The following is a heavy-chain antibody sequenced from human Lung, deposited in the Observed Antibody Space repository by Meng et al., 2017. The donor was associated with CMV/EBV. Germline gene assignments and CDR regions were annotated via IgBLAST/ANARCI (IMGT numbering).Heavy chain of an antibody. CDR2: IRYDGKNE. D-gene: IGHD3-3*01. Sequence: SRAASGFTFSSYGMHWVRQAPGKGLEGVAFIRYDGKNEYYADSVKGRFSISRDDSKNTLYLQMNSLRPEDTAVYYCAKETGPIAGGYYYYGIDVWGQGXTVXVSS. CDR3: AKETGPIAGGYYYYGIDV. J-gene: IGHJ6*02. V-gene: IGHV3-30*02. CDR1: GFTFSSYG.